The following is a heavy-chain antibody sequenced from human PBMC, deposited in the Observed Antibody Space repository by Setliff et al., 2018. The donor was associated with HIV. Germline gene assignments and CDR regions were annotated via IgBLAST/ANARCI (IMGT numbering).Heavy chain of an antibody. D-gene: IGHD3-10*01. CDR2: IFYNGST. J-gene: IGHJ6*04. Sequence: PSETLSLTCTVSGGSVSTGNYHWNWIRLPPGKGLEWIGYIFYNGSTNYNPSLKSRVTISVDTSKNQFSLRLNSVTAADTAIYYCTRRGADSYYPRPLDVWGKGTTVTVSS. V-gene: IGHV4-61*01. CDR1: GGSVSTGNYH. CDR3: TRRGADSYYPRPLDV.